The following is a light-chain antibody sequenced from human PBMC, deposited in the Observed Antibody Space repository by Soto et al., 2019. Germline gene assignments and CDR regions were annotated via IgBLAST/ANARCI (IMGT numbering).Light chain of an antibody. CDR3: SSYTRSTTLVV. J-gene: IGLJ2*01. CDR2: DVT. CDR1: SSDVGAYNY. V-gene: IGLV2-14*01. Sequence: QSVLTQPASVSGSPGQSITISCTGTSSDVGAYNYVSWYQQHPGKAPKLMIYDVTNRPSGVSSRFSGSKSDNTASLTISGLQAEDEADYYCSSYTRSTTLVVFGGGTKLTVL.